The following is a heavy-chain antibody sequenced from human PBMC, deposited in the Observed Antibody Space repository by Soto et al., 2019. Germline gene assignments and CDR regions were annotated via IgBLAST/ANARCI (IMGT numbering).Heavy chain of an antibody. V-gene: IGHV3-23*01. J-gene: IGHJ6*02. Sequence: PGGSLRLSCAASGFTFSYYAMTWVRQAPGKGLDYVSAISDNGGRTYYPDSVKGRFTISRDNFRDTLYLQMNSLRVEDTAVYYCAKVMMAGTYYYGVDVWGQGTTVTVSS. CDR2: ISDNGGRT. CDR3: AKVMMAGTYYYGVDV. CDR1: GFTFSYYA. D-gene: IGHD6-19*01.